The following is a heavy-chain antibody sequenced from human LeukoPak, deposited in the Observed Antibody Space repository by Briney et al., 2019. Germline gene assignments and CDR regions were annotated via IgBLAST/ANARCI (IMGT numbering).Heavy chain of an antibody. CDR2: IKQAGTEK. J-gene: IGHJ4*02. CDR1: GFTFTSYW. V-gene: IGHV3-7*01. Sequence: PGGSLRLSCAASGFTFTSYWMTWVRQAPGKGLEWVANIKQAGTEKDYVDSVKGRFTISRDNANNLVYLQLNSLREEDTAVYFCARHKTGFFDQWGQGTLVIVSS. CDR3: ARHKTGFFDQ. D-gene: IGHD2-15*01.